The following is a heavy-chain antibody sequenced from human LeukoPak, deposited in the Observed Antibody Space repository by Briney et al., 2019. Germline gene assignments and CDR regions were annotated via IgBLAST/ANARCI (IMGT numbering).Heavy chain of an antibody. J-gene: IGHJ6*04. CDR1: GGSFSGYY. CDR2: INHSGST. D-gene: IGHD2-15*01. Sequence: SETLSLTCAVYGGSFSGYYWSWIRQPPGKGLEWIGEINHSGSTNYNPSLKSRVTISVDTSKNQFSLKLSSVTAADTAVYYCARLGYCSGGSCSVYYYYYGMDVWGKGTTVTVSP. CDR3: ARLGYCSGGSCSVYYYYYGMDV. V-gene: IGHV4-34*01.